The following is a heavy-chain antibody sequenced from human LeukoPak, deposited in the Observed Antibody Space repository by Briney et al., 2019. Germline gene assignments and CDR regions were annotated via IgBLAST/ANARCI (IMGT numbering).Heavy chain of an antibody. D-gene: IGHD3-3*01. V-gene: IGHV4-59*12. J-gene: IGHJ4*02. Sequence: PSETLSLTCTVSGGSISSYYWSWIRQPPGKGLEWIGYIYYSGSTYYNPSLKSRVTISVDTSKNQFSLKLSSVTAADTAVYYCARGARLHDFWSGFGGFDYWGQGTLVTVSS. CDR1: GGSISSYY. CDR3: ARGARLHDFWSGFGGFDY. CDR2: IYYSGST.